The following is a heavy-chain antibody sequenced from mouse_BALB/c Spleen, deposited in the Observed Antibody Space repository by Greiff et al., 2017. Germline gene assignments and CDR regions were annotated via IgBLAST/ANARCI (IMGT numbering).Heavy chain of an antibody. J-gene: IGHJ4*01. D-gene: IGHD1-1*01. CDR3: TRARTVAPYYAMDD. V-gene: IGHV5-6-4*01. Sequence: EVQGVESGGGLVKPGGSLKLSCAASGFTFRSYTMSWVRQTPDKRLVWVATFSSCGSYTYYTDSVKGRFTISRDNAKNTLYLQMSRLKSEDTAMYYCTRARTVAPYYAMDDWGQGTSVTVTS. CDR2: FSSCGSYT. CDR1: GFTFRSYT.